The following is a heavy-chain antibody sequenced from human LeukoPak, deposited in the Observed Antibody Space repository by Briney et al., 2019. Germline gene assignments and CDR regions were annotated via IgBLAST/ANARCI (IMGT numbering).Heavy chain of an antibody. V-gene: IGHV3-23*01. J-gene: IGHJ4*02. CDR3: ATSSIGYCSSTSCYAGSDY. D-gene: IGHD2-2*01. CDR1: GFTFSSYA. Sequence: GGSLRLSCAASGFTFSSYAMSWVRQAPGKGLEWVSAISGSGGSTYYADSVKGRFTISRDNAKNSLYLQMNSLRAEDTAVHYCATSSIGYCSSTSCYAGSDYWGQGTLVTVSS. CDR2: ISGSGGST.